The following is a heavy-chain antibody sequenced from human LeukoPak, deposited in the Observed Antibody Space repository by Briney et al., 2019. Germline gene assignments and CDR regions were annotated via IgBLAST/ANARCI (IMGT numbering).Heavy chain of an antibody. CDR3: ARERVTTTAFDI. J-gene: IGHJ3*02. Sequence: PGGSLRLSCAASGFTFSTYSMNWVRQAPGKGLEWVSSITSSSTYYADSVKGRFTISRDNAKNSPYLQMNSLRAEDTAVYYCARERVTTTAFDIWGQGTMVTVSS. CDR1: GFTFSTYS. CDR2: ITSSST. V-gene: IGHV3-21*01. D-gene: IGHD1-1*01.